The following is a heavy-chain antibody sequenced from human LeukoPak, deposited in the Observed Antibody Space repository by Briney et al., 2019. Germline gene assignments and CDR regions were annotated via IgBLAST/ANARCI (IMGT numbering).Heavy chain of an antibody. Sequence: ASVKVSCKASGYTFTSHGIGWVRQAPGQGLEWMGIINPSGGSTSYAQKFQGRVTMTRDTSTSAVYMELSSLRSEDTAVYYCARRVPSGSGPSYDYWGQGTLVTVSS. D-gene: IGHD3-10*01. CDR1: GYTFTSHG. CDR3: ARRVPSGSGPSYDY. J-gene: IGHJ4*02. V-gene: IGHV1-46*01. CDR2: INPSGGST.